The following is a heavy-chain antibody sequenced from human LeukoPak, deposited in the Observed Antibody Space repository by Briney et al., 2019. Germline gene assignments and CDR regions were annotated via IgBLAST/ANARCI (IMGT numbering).Heavy chain of an antibody. CDR1: GFTFSSYA. CDR2: ISGSGGST. D-gene: IGHD6-25*01. J-gene: IGHJ4*02. Sequence: SGGSLRLSCAASGFTFSSYAMSWVRQAPGKGLEWVSVISGSGGSTHYADSVKGRFTISRDNSKNTLYLQTNSLRAEDTAVYYCAKDRSIVAAAIFDYWGQGTLVTVSS. V-gene: IGHV3-23*01. CDR3: AKDRSIVAAAIFDY.